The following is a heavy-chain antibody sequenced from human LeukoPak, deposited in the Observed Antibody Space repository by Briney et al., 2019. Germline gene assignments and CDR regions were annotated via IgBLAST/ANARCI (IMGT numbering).Heavy chain of an antibody. CDR2: ISDSGTT. J-gene: IGHJ3*02. D-gene: IGHD5-18*01. Sequence: SETLSLTCAVFDGSLSGSCLSWIRQLPGKGLGWIGEISDSGTTNNNPSLKNRVTISVHSSKNQFSLKWSSVPAADTAVYYCARQETVMAQGRFAFDIWGQGTVVTVSS. CDR3: ARQETVMAQGRFAFDI. V-gene: IGHV4-34*01. CDR1: DGSLSGSC.